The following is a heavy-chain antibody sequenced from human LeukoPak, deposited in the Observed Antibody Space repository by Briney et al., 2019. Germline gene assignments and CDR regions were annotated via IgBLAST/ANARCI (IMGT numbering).Heavy chain of an antibody. CDR2: ISGSGGST. CDR3: AKANPPYYYDSSGYYFDY. Sequence: PGGSLRLSCAASGFTFSSYGMSWVRQAPGKGLEWVSAISGSGGSTYYADSVKGRFSISRDNSKNTLYLQMNSLRAEDTAVYYCAKANPPYYYDSSGYYFDYWGQGTLVTVSS. V-gene: IGHV3-23*01. J-gene: IGHJ4*02. D-gene: IGHD3-22*01. CDR1: GFTFSSYG.